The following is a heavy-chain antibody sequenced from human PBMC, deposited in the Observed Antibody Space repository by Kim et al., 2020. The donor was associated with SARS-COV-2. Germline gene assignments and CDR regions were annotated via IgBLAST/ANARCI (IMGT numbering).Heavy chain of an antibody. CDR2: ISLYNDKT. D-gene: IGHD2-2*01. Sequence: ASVKVSCKASGYTFTNYGVSWVRQAPGQGLEWMGWISLYNDKTNYAQKFQGRVTMTADTSTSTADMELRSLRSDDTAVYYCARDASKYCSRTSCYSGYYYYGMDVWGQGTTVTVSS. CDR3: ARDASKYCSRTSCYSGYYYYGMDV. J-gene: IGHJ6*02. CDR1: GYTFTNYG. V-gene: IGHV1-18*01.